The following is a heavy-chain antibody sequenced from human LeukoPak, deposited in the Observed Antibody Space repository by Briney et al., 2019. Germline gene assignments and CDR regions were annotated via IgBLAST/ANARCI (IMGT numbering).Heavy chain of an antibody. CDR2: IKQDGREK. Sequence: PGGSLRLSCAASGFTFSSYWMSWVRQAPGKGLEWVANIKQDGREKYYVDSAKGRFTISRDNSKNTLYLQMNSLRAEDTAGYYCARGISVDSSGYPPVGAFDIWGQGTMVTVSS. D-gene: IGHD3-22*01. J-gene: IGHJ3*02. CDR1: GFTFSSYW. CDR3: ARGISVDSSGYPPVGAFDI. V-gene: IGHV3-7*01.